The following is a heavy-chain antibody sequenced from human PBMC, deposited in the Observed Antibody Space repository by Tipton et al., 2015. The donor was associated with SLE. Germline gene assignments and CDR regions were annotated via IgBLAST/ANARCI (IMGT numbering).Heavy chain of an antibody. J-gene: IGHJ4*02. D-gene: IGHD6-6*01. Sequence: TLSLTCTVSGGSISSFSYYWGWIRQPPGKGLEWIGSIYSSGRTYYNPSLKSRVTTSVDTSKNQFSLELSSVTAADTAVYSCGRQYSSSSDYLDYWGQVTLVAVSS. CDR1: GGSISSFSYY. V-gene: IGHV4-39*07. CDR2: IYSSGRT. CDR3: GRQYSSSSDYLDY.